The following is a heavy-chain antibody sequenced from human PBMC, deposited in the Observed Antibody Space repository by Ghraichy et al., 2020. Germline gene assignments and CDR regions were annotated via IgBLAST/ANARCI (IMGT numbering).Heavy chain of an antibody. D-gene: IGHD3-10*01. Sequence: GSLRLSCAASGFTLKSFWMSWVRQAPGKGLEWVANIKQDGGEKFSLDSVKGRFTISRDNANNSLFLEMNSLRVEDTALYYCARGRGGYYGVDVWGQGTTVTVSS. CDR2: IKQDGGEK. CDR3: ARGRGGYYGVDV. J-gene: IGHJ6*02. CDR1: GFTLKSFW. V-gene: IGHV3-7*03.